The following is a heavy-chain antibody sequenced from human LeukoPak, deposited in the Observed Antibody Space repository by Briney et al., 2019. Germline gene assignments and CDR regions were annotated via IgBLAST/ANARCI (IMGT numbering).Heavy chain of an antibody. V-gene: IGHV3-53*01. Sequence: PGGSLRLSCAASGFTVSSNYMSWVRQAPGKGLEWVSDIYSGGSTYYADSVKGRFTISRDHSKNTLYLQMNSLRAEDTAVYYCARITYGDFVYYYYMDVWGKGTTVTVSS. CDR3: ARITYGDFVYYYYMDV. CDR1: GFTVSSNY. CDR2: IYSGGST. J-gene: IGHJ6*03. D-gene: IGHD4-17*01.